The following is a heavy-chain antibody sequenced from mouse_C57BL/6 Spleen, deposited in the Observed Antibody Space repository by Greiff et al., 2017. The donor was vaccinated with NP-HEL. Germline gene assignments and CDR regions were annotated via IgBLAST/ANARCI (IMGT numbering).Heavy chain of an antibody. J-gene: IGHJ2*01. CDR3: AREPIYDGYYSYFDY. CDR1: GYSITSGYY. D-gene: IGHD2-3*01. V-gene: IGHV3-6*01. CDR2: ISYDGSN. Sequence: DVQLQESGPGLVKPSQSLSLTCSVTGYSITSGYYWNWIRQFPGNKLEWMGYISYDGSNNYNPSLKNRISITRDTSKNQFFLKLNSVTTEDTATYYCAREPIYDGYYSYFDYWGQGTTLTVSS.